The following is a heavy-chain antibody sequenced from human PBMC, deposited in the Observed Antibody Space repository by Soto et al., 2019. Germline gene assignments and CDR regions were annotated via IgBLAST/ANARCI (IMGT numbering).Heavy chain of an antibody. CDR3: TTSVEAVVTPFDY. V-gene: IGHV3-15*01. CDR1: GFTFTNAW. CDR2: IKSKTDGGTA. Sequence: PGGSLRLSCAASGFTFTNAWMSWVRQAPGKGLEWVGRIKSKTDGGTADFAAPVKGRFSISRDDSKNTLYLQMNSLKTEDTAIYYCTTSVEAVVTPFDYWGQGTRVTVSS. J-gene: IGHJ4*02. D-gene: IGHD3-22*01.